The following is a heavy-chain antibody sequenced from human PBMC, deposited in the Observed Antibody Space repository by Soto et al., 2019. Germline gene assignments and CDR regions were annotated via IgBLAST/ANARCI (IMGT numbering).Heavy chain of an antibody. CDR2: ISAYNGKT. J-gene: IGHJ6*04. CDR3: AREYLHYYYYAMEV. V-gene: IGHV1-18*01. D-gene: IGHD2-2*01. Sequence: ASVKVSCKASGYTFTSCGISRVRQAPGQGLEWMGWISAYNGKTNYPENLQGRVTMTTDTSTSTAYMELRSLRSDDTAVYYCAREYLHYYYYAMEVWG. CDR1: GYTFTSCG.